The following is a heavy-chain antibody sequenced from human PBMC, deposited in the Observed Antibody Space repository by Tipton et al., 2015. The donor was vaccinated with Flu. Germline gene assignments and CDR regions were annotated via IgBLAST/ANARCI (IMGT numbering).Heavy chain of an antibody. CDR1: GGSISSSSYY. CDR3: ARDSYGRSWTGGAFDI. J-gene: IGHJ3*02. V-gene: IGHV4-39*07. CDR2: IYYSGST. D-gene: IGHD6-13*01. Sequence: TLSLTCTVSGGSISSSSYYWGWIRQPPGKGLEWIGSIYYSGSTYYNPSLKSRVTISVDTSKNQFSLKLSSVTAADTAVYYCARDSYGRSWTGGAFDIWGQGTMVTVSS.